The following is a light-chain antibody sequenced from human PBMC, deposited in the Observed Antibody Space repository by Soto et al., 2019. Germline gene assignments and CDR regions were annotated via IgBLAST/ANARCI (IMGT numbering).Light chain of an antibody. V-gene: IGLV4-69*01. Sequence: QPVLTQSPSASASLGASVKLTCTLSSGHSNYAIAWHQQQPEKGPRYLMKLNRDGSHSKGDGIPNRFSGSRSGAERYLTISSLQSEDEADYYCQTWGTGIVIFCGGTKLTVL. J-gene: IGLJ2*01. CDR3: QTWGTGIVI. CDR2: LNRDGSH. CDR1: SGHSNYA.